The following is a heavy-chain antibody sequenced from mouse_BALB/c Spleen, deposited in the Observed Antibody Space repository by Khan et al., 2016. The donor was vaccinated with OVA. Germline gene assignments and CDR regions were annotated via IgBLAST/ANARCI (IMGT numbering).Heavy chain of an antibody. J-gene: IGHJ2*01. Sequence: QVQLKESGPGLVAPSQSLSITCTVYGYSLTRYGVHWVRQPPGKGLEWLGLIWAGGSTNYNWALMSRLSISIDNSKSLVFLIMNMLQTDDTALYYCARSKYRARYWGQGTTLTVAS. CDR2: IWAGGST. CDR1: GYSLTRYG. CDR3: ARSKYRARY. V-gene: IGHV2-9*02. D-gene: IGHD3-3*01.